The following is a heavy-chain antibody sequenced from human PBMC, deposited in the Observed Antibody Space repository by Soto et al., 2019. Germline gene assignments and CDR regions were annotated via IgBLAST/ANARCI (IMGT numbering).Heavy chain of an antibody. D-gene: IGHD5-12*01. CDR3: AKDVAGDSGYDWPYYYYGMDV. CDR2: ISYDGSNK. J-gene: IGHJ6*02. V-gene: IGHV3-30*18. CDR1: GFTFSSYG. Sequence: QVQLVESGGGVVQPGRSLRLSCAASGFTFSSYGMHWVRQAPGEGLEWVAVISYDGSNKYYADSVKGRFTISRDNAKNTLYLQMNSLRAEDAAVYYCAKDVAGDSGYDWPYYYYGMDVWGQGTTVTVSS.